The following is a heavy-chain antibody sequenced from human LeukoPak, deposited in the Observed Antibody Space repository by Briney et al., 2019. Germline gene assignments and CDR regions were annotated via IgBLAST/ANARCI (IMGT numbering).Heavy chain of an antibody. CDR3: AGHHPRNTVDF. J-gene: IGHJ4*02. CDR1: GGSISSSSYY. V-gene: IGHV4-61*05. D-gene: IGHD2/OR15-2a*01. Sequence: PSETLSLTCTVSGGSISSSSYYWSWIRQPPGKGLEWIAYISDIGSINYNPSLKSRVTISLDTSKNQFSLKLSSVTAADTAVYYCAGHHPRNTVDFWGQGTLVTVSS. CDR2: ISDIGSI.